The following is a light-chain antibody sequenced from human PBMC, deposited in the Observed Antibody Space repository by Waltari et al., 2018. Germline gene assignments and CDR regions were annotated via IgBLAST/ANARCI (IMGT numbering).Light chain of an antibody. J-gene: IGLJ2*01. CDR3: SSYTSSSALV. CDR1: SSDVGGYNY. Sequence: QSALTQPASVSGSPGQSITISCTGTSSDVGGYNYVSWYQQHPGKAPKVMIFDVSKRPSGVSSRFSGSKSGNTASLTISVLQTEDEADYYCSSYTSSSALVFGGGTKLTVL. CDR2: DVS. V-gene: IGLV2-14*01.